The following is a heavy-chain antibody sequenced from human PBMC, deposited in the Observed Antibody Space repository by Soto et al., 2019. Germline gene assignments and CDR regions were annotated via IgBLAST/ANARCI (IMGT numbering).Heavy chain of an antibody. D-gene: IGHD1-26*01. J-gene: IGHJ4*02. CDR3: ARDLAKGGGSAGFDY. CDR1: GYTFTVYY. V-gene: IGHV1-2*02. CDR2: INPKSGGT. Sequence: ASVKVSCKASGYTFTVYYMHWVRQAPGQGLEWMGWINPKSGGTMYPQKFQGRVTMTWDTSISTAYMALTRLRSDDTAGYYCARDLAKGGGSAGFDYRGQGTLVTVSS.